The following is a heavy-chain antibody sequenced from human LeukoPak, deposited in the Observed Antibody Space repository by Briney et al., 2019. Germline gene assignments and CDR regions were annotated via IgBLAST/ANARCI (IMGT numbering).Heavy chain of an antibody. V-gene: IGHV5-51*01. Sequence: GGALQISCKGSGYSFITYWIAWVRQMPGKGLEWMGIIYPGDSDIRYSPSFQGQFTISADKSISTAYLQWSSLKASDTAIYYCAGAAAGTAIDPWGQGTLVTVSS. CDR2: IYPGDSDI. CDR3: AGAAAGTAIDP. D-gene: IGHD6-13*01. CDR1: GYSFITYW. J-gene: IGHJ5*02.